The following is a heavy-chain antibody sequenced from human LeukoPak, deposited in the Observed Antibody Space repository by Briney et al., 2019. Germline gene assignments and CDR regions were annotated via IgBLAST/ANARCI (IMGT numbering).Heavy chain of an antibody. CDR2: ISGSGGST. CDR3: AKDGQQLGWFDP. CDR1: GFTFSSYA. D-gene: IGHD6-13*01. V-gene: IGHV3-23*01. J-gene: IGHJ5*02. Sequence: PGGSLRLSCAAPGFTFSSYAMSWVRQAPGKGLEWVSAISGSGGSTYYADSVKGRFTISRDNSKNTLYLQMNSLRAEDTAVYYCAKDGQQLGWFDPWGQGTLVTVSS.